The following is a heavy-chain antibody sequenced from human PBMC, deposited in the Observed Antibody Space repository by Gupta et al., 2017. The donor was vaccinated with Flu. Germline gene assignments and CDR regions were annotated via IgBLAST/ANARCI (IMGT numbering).Heavy chain of an antibody. CDR1: GFTFSNAW. CDR3: TTDTMVYAVTFDY. D-gene: IGHD2-8*01. Sequence: EVQLVQSGGGLVKPGGSLRLCCAASGFTFSNAWMSWVRQPPGKGLEWVGRIKSKTDGGTTDYAAPVKGRFTISRDDSKNTLYQQMNSLKTEDTAGYYCTTDTMVYAVTFDYWGQGTLVTVSS. CDR2: IKSKTDGGTT. V-gene: IGHV3-15*01. J-gene: IGHJ4*02.